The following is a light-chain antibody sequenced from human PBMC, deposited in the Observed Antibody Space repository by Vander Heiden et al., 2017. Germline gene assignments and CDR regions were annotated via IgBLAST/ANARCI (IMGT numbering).Light chain of an antibody. Sequence: DIQMTQSPSSLSASVGDRVTITCQASQDNSNYLNWYQQKPGKAPKLLIYDASNLETGVPSRFSGSGSGTDFTFTISSLQPEDIATYYCQQDDNLPITFGQGTRLEIK. J-gene: IGKJ5*01. CDR2: DAS. CDR3: QQDDNLPIT. V-gene: IGKV1-33*01. CDR1: QDNSNY.